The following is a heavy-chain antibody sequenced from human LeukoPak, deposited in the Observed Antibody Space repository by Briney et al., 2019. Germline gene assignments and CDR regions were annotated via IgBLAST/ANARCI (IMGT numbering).Heavy chain of an antibody. D-gene: IGHD3-10*01. V-gene: IGHV4-39*07. Sequence: SETLSLTCTVSGGSISSSSYYWGWIRQPPGKGLEWIGSIYYSGSTYYNPSLKSRVTISVDTSRNQFSLKLSSVTAADTAVYYCARGDGINTGWFGEPFYFDYWGQGTLVTVSS. CDR1: GGSISSSSYY. J-gene: IGHJ4*02. CDR3: ARGDGINTGWFGEPFYFDY. CDR2: IYYSGST.